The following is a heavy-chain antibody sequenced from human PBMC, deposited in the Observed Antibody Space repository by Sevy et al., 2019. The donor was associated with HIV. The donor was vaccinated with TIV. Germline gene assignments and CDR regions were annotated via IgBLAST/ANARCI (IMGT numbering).Heavy chain of an antibody. J-gene: IGHJ5*02. V-gene: IGHV3-74*01. Sequence: GGSLRLSCAASGFTFSSYWMHWVRQAPGKGLVWVSRINSDGSSTSYAYSVKGRFTISRDNAKNTLYLQMNSLRAEDTAVYYCASQALNCSGGSCYPGWFDPWGQGTLVTVSS. CDR3: ASQALNCSGGSCYPGWFDP. CDR2: INSDGSST. D-gene: IGHD2-15*01. CDR1: GFTFSSYW.